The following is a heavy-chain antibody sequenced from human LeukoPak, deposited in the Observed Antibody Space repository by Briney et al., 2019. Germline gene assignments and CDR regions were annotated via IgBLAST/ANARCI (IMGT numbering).Heavy chain of an antibody. D-gene: IGHD2-15*01. J-gene: IGHJ5*02. Sequence: PSETLSLTCAVSGGSISSSNWWSWVRQPPGKGLEWIGEIYHSGSTNYNPSLKSRVTISVDTSKNQFSLKLSSVTAADTAVYYCARHEACSGGSCWWFDPWGQGTLVTVSS. CDR1: GGSISSSNW. CDR2: IYHSGST. V-gene: IGHV4-4*02. CDR3: ARHEACSGGSCWWFDP.